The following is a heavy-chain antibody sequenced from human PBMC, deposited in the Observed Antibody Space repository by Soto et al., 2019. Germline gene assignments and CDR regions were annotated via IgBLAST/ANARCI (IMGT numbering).Heavy chain of an antibody. J-gene: IGHJ2*01. CDR1: GGSFSGYY. Sequence: QVQLQQWGAGPLRPLETLSLTCGVSGGSFSGYYWAWIRQSPGTGLEGIGEINDRGSINYNPSLKRRVSISVDTSKNHYSLNLRSVTAADTAVYYCARESHDILTGSPWGWYFDLWGRGTLVTV. CDR3: ARESHDILTGSPWGWYFDL. CDR2: INDRGSI. V-gene: IGHV4-34*01. D-gene: IGHD3-9*01.